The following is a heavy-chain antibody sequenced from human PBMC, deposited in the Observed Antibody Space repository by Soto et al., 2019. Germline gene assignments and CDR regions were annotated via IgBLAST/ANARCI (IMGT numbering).Heavy chain of an antibody. Sequence: GGSLRLSCAASGFTFSSYGMHWVRQAPGKGLEWVAVISYDGSNKYYADSVKGRFTISRDNSKNTLYLQMNSLRAEDTAVYYYAKEPYDSSGYYYVSPYFDYWGQGTLVTVSS. CDR2: ISYDGSNK. D-gene: IGHD3-22*01. V-gene: IGHV3-30*18. CDR1: GFTFSSYG. CDR3: AKEPYDSSGYYYVSPYFDY. J-gene: IGHJ4*02.